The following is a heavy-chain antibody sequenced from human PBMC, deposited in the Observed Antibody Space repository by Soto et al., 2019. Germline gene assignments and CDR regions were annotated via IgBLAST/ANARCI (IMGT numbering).Heavy chain of an antibody. CDR2: MNPNSGHT. Sequence: QVQLVQSGAEVKKPGASVKVSCKASGYAFTTYDINWVRQATGQGPEWMGWMNPNSGHTVYAQKFQGRVTVTRYTSINTAYMELSSLRSEDTAVYYCARGSMWFGVYGMDVWVQGTTVTVSS. V-gene: IGHV1-8*01. CDR1: GYAFTTYD. D-gene: IGHD3-10*01. J-gene: IGHJ6*02. CDR3: ARGSMWFGVYGMDV.